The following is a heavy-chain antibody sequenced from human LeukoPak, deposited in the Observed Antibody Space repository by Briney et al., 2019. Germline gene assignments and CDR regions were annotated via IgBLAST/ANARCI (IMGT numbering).Heavy chain of an antibody. Sequence: PGGSLRLSCAVSGFNFIDYSMNWVRQAPGKGLEWISYIGISSGNTKYADSVKGRFTISRDKARNSLYLQMNSLRVEDTAMYYCARDHRYAFDNWGHGTLVTVSS. D-gene: IGHD5-12*01. J-gene: IGHJ4*01. CDR2: IGISSGNT. V-gene: IGHV3-48*01. CDR3: ARDHRYAFDN. CDR1: GFNFIDYS.